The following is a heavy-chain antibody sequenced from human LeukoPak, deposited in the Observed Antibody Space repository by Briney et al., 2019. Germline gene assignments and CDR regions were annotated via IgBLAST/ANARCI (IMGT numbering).Heavy chain of an antibody. CDR3: ARGTSGSSWSYYFDF. D-gene: IGHD6-13*01. CDR1: GGSISPYY. Sequence: SQTLSLTCTVSGGSISPYYWTWIRQPPGKGLEWIGYIYYTGSTKYNPSLKGRVTMSLDTSKNQFSLRLASVTAADTAVYYCARGTSGSSWSYYFDFWGQGTLVTVSS. CDR2: IYYTGST. J-gene: IGHJ4*02. V-gene: IGHV4-59*01.